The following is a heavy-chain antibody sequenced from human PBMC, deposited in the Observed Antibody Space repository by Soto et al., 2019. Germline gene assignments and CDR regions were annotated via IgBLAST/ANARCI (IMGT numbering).Heavy chain of an antibody. J-gene: IGHJ6*03. D-gene: IGHD3-10*01. V-gene: IGHV3-23*01. CDR2: ISGSGGST. CDR3: AKDLSGSGSYKKRSYYYYYMDV. CDR1: GFTFSNYA. Sequence: VGSKRHCYAASGFTFSNYAMSWVRQAPGKGLEWVSAISGSGGSTYYADSVKGRFTISRDNSKNTLYLQMNSLRAEDTAVYYCAKDLSGSGSYKKRSYYYYYMDVWGKGTTVTV.